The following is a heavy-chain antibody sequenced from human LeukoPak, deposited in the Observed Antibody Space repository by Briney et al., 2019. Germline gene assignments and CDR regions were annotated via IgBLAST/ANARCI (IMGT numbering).Heavy chain of an antibody. V-gene: IGHV3-7*01. Sequence: GGPLRLSCAASGFTFNTYSMSWVRQAPGKGLEWVASMKEDGSEIYYVDSVKGRFTIFRDNAENSLYLQMNSLRAEDTAVYYCAKTTYYYDSSGYSENWGQGTLVTVSS. D-gene: IGHD3-22*01. CDR2: MKEDGSEI. J-gene: IGHJ4*02. CDR3: AKTTYYYDSSGYSEN. CDR1: GFTFNTYS.